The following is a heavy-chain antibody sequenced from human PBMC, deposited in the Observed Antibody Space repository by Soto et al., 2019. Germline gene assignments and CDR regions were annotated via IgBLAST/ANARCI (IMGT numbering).Heavy chain of an antibody. Sequence: GGSLRLSCAASGFTFNTYGMHWVLQAPGKGLEWVAVISYDAKGKLYVDSVRGRFTISRDNSKNTLFLQMDSLRPEDTALYYCARGLLAAGPFDSWGQGTLVTVSS. D-gene: IGHD2-8*02. V-gene: IGHV3-30*03. CDR1: GFTFNTYG. J-gene: IGHJ4*02. CDR2: ISYDAKGK. CDR3: ARGLLAAGPFDS.